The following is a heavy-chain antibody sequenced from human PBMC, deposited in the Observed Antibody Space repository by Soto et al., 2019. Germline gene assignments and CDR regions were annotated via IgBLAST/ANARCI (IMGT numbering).Heavy chain of an antibody. V-gene: IGHV1-18*01. CDR3: ARDSANYYDRSGGWFDP. CDR1: GYTFTSYG. CDR2: ISAYNGNT. Sequence: ASVKVSCKASGYTFTSYGISWVRQAPGQGLEWMGWISAYNGNTNYAQKLQGRVTMTTDTSTSTAYMELRSLRSDDTAVYYCARDSANYYDRSGGWFDPWGQGTLVTVSS. D-gene: IGHD3-22*01. J-gene: IGHJ5*02.